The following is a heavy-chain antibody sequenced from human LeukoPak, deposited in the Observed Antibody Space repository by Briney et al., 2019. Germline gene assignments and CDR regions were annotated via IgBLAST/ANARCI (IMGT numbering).Heavy chain of an antibody. D-gene: IGHD2-2*01. V-gene: IGHV1-69*02. CDR3: ARGGAIVVVPAAELRFDP. CDR1: GGTFSSYT. J-gene: IGHJ5*02. Sequence: GSSVKVSCKASGGTFSSYTINWVRQAPGLGLEWMGRIIPILGIANYAQKFQGRVTITADKSTSTAYMELSSLRSEDTAVYYCARGGAIVVVPAAELRFDPWGQGTLVTVSS. CDR2: IIPILGIA.